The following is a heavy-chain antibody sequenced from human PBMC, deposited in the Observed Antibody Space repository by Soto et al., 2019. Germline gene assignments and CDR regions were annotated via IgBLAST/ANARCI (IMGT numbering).Heavy chain of an antibody. J-gene: IGHJ3*02. Sequence: GGSLRLSCAASGFTFSSYSMNWVRQAPGKGLEWVSSISSSSYIYYADSVKGRFTISRDNAKNSLYLQMNSLRAEDTSAYSCASVGPGNSVVVPAARVWAFDIWGQGTMVTVSS. CDR2: ISSSSYI. V-gene: IGHV3-21*01. CDR3: ASVGPGNSVVVPAARVWAFDI. CDR1: GFTFSSYS. D-gene: IGHD2-2*01.